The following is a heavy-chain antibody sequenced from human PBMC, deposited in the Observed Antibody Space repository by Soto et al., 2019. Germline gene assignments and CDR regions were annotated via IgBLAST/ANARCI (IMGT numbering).Heavy chain of an antibody. V-gene: IGHV4-39*01. CDR3: ARHSSLSRRGWFGI. J-gene: IGHJ4*02. CDR2: IYYTGST. D-gene: IGHD6-19*01. CDR1: GGPISSGGYY. Sequence: SEPLSLTSTVSGGPISSGGYYWGWVRQPPGKGLEWIASIYYTGSTYYNPSLKSRVTISVDTSKKQFSLKLSSVTAADTAVYYCARHSSLSRRGWFGIWGQGTPVTVSS.